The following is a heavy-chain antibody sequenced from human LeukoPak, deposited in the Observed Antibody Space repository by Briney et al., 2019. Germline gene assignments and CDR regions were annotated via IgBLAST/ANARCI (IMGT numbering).Heavy chain of an antibody. V-gene: IGHV1-69*13. CDR3: ARGSALLALSFDY. CDR1: GGTFSSYA. Sequence: GASVKVSCTASGGTFSSYAISWVRQAPGQGLEWMGGIIPIFGTANYAQKFQGRVTITADGSTSTAYMELSSLRSEDTAVYYCARGSALLALSFDYWGQGTLVTVSS. CDR2: IIPIFGTA. D-gene: IGHD2-15*01. J-gene: IGHJ4*02.